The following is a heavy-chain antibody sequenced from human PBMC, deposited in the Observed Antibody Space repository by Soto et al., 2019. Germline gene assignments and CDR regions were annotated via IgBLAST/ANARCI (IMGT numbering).Heavy chain of an antibody. CDR2: ISNSGGAT. V-gene: IGHV3-23*01. CDR1: GFTFSTYA. CDR3: AKLMSGSQSGY. D-gene: IGHD1-26*01. Sequence: EVQLLESGGGLVQPGGSLRLSCSASGFTFSTYAMTWVRQAPGKGLEWVSAISNSGGATFYADSVKGRFTVSRDNSKNTLFLQMNSLRADDTALYYCAKLMSGSQSGYWGQGTLVTVSS. J-gene: IGHJ4*02.